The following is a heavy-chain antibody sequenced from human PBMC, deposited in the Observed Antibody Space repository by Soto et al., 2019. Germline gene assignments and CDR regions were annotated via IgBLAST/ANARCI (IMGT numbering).Heavy chain of an antibody. Sequence: SETLSLTCTVSGGSISSYYWSWIRQPPGKGLEWIGYIYYSGSTNYNPSLKSRVTISVDTSKNQFSLKLSSVTAADTAVYYCARSRGDGYNYYYFDYWGQGTLVTVSS. CDR2: IYYSGST. V-gene: IGHV4-59*01. J-gene: IGHJ4*02. CDR3: ARSRGDGYNYYYFDY. CDR1: GGSISSYY. D-gene: IGHD5-12*01.